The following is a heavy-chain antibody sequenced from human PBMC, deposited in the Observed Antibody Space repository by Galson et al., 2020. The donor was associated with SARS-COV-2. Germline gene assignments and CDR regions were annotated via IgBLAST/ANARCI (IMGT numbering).Heavy chain of an antibody. CDR1: GGSISSASHY. CDR2: IYYTGSS. J-gene: IGHJ4*02. V-gene: IGHV4-39*01. Sequence: SETLSLTCTVSGGSISSASHYWGWIRQPPGKGLEWIGSIYYTGSSYYNPSLMSRTTMSVDTSKNQFSLRLSSVTATDTAVYYCVTFCDLGLFDSGDYFDYWGQGTLVTVSS. D-gene: IGHD3-9*01. CDR3: VTFCDLGLFDSGDYFDY.